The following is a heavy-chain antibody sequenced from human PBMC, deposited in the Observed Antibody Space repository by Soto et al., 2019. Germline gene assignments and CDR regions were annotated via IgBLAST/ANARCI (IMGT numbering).Heavy chain of an antibody. CDR3: AKDRCGNIAARRGCGMGV. V-gene: IGHV3-30*18. Sequence: GGSLRLSCAASGFTFSSYGMHWVRQAPGKGLEWVAVISYDGSNKYYADSVKGRFAISRDNSKNTLYLQMNSLRAEDTAVYYCAKDRCGNIAARRGCGMGVWGQGTTVTVS. CDR2: ISYDGSNK. CDR1: GFTFSSYG. J-gene: IGHJ6*02. D-gene: IGHD6-6*01.